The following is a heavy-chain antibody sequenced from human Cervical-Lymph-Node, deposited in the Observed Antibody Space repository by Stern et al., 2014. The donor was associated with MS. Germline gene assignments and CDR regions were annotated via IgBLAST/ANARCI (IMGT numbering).Heavy chain of an antibody. CDR2: INHSGNT. D-gene: IGHD4-17*01. CDR3: ARYTVRDWFDP. CDR1: GGSFSGYY. V-gene: IGHV4-34*01. Sequence: QLQLQQWGAGLLKPSETLSLTCAVYGGSFSGYYWSWIRQSPGKGLEWIGEINHSGNTNYNPSLKSRVTISADTSRSHFSLKLGSVTAADTAVYYCARYTVRDWFDPWGQGTLVIVSS. J-gene: IGHJ5*02.